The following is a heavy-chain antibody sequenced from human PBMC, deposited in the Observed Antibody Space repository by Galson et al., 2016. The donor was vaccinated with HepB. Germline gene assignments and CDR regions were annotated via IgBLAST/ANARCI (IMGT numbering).Heavy chain of an antibody. J-gene: IGHJ3*02. CDR3: AKKAHILTGPVAFDI. D-gene: IGHD3-9*01. CDR1: GFTFSSYG. Sequence: SLRLSCAASGFTFSSYGIHWVRQAPGKGLEWVAVISYAGNNKYYADSVKGRFTISRDNSKNTLYLQMSSLRAEDTAVDYCAKKAHILTGPVAFDIWGQGTMVTVSS. CDR2: ISYAGNNK. V-gene: IGHV3-30*18.